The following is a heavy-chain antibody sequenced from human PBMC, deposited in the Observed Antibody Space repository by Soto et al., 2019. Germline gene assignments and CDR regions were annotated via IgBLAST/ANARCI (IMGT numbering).Heavy chain of an antibody. V-gene: IGHV4-59*08. CDR3: ARGSTGYSSSWYRY. Sequence: QVQLQESGPGLVKPSETLSLTCTVSGGSISSYYWSWIRQPPGKGLEWIGYIYNSGSTNYNPSLKSRVIISVDTSKNQFSLKLSSVTAADTAVYYCARGSTGYSSSWYRYWGQGTLVTVSS. D-gene: IGHD6-13*01. J-gene: IGHJ4*02. CDR1: GGSISSYY. CDR2: IYNSGST.